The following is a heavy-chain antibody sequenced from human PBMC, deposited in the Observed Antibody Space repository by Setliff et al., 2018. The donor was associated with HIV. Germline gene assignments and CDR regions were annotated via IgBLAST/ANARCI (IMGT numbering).Heavy chain of an antibody. D-gene: IGHD2-2*01. J-gene: IGHJ1*01. CDR1: GVSVSSGGYY. CDR2: VYYTGTT. V-gene: IGHV4-31*03. CDR3: ARGESTTWDLAEYFQH. Sequence: PSETLSLTCTVSGVSVSSGGYYWSWIRQHPGKGLEWVGYVYYTGTTYFNPSLKSRITISVDTSKNQFSLKLGLVTAADTAVYYCARGESTTWDLAEYFQHWGHGTLVTVSS.